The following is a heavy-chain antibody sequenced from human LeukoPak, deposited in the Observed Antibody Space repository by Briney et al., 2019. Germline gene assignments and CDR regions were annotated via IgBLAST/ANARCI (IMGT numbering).Heavy chain of an antibody. CDR3: ARNDLPIAAAGTAVDY. CDR2: IYYSGSP. D-gene: IGHD6-13*01. Sequence: SETLSLTCTVSGGSISSSSYYWGWIRQPPGKGLEWMGSIYYSGSPYCNPSLKSRVTISVDTPKNQFSLKLSSVTAADTAVYYCARNDLPIAAAGTAVDYWGQGTLVTVSS. CDR1: GGSISSSSYY. J-gene: IGHJ4*02. V-gene: IGHV4-39*01.